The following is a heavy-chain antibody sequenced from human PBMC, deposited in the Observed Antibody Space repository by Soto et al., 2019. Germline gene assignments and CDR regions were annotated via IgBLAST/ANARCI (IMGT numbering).Heavy chain of an antibody. CDR3: AKDWDIVVAPAAIGY. CDR1: GFTFSSYG. D-gene: IGHD2-2*02. V-gene: IGHV3-30*18. J-gene: IGHJ4*02. CDR2: ISYDGSNK. Sequence: QVQLTESGGGVVQPGRSLRLSCAASGFTFSSYGMHWVRQAPGKGLEWVAVISYDGSNKYYADSVKGRLTISRDNSKNTLYLQMNSLRAEDTALYYCAKDWDIVVAPAAIGYWGQGTLVTVSS.